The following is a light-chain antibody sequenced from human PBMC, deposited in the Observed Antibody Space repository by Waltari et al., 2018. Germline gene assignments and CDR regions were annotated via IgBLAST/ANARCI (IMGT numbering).Light chain of an antibody. CDR1: ALPKQY. CDR3: QSANSNGTFVV. CDR2: KDS. Sequence: SYELTQPPSVSVSPGPTARIPCSGDALPKQYAYWYQQKPGQTPLLVIFKDSERPSGIPERFSGSSSGTTVTLTISGVQAEDEADYYCQSANSNGTFVVFGGGTKLSVL. V-gene: IGLV3-25*03. J-gene: IGLJ2*01.